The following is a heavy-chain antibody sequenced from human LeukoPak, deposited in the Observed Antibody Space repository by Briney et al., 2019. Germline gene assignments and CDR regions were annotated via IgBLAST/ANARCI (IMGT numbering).Heavy chain of an antibody. D-gene: IGHD3-3*01. Sequence: GGSLTLSCEDSGFTFRSYEMNWIRQAPGKGLEWIAYLSSSGSAFSYADSVKGRFTIARDNAKNSVYLEMNSLRADDTAVYYCARSARLMKGVVEVTALDDWGQGTLVTVSS. J-gene: IGHJ4*02. CDR2: LSSSGSAF. CDR1: GFTFRSYE. CDR3: ARSARLMKGVVEVTALDD. V-gene: IGHV3-48*03.